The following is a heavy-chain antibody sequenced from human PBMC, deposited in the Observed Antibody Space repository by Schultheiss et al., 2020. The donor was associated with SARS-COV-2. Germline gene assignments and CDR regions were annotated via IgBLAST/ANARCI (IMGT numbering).Heavy chain of an antibody. CDR2: IKQDGSEK. J-gene: IGHJ6*02. V-gene: IGHV3-7*01. CDR3: AREEDYYDSSGYYPYYYYYYGMDV. D-gene: IGHD3-22*01. Sequence: GGSLRLSCAASGFTVSSNYMSWVRQAPGKGLEWVANIKQDGSEKYYVDSVKGRFTISRDNAKNSLYLQMNSLRAEDTAVYYCAREEDYYDSSGYYPYYYYYYGMDVWGQGTTVTVSS. CDR1: GFTVSSNY.